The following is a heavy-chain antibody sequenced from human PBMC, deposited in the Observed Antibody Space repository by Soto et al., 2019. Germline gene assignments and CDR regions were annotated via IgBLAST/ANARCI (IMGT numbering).Heavy chain of an antibody. D-gene: IGHD4-4*01. Sequence: QPGGSLRLSCAASGFTFSSYAMSWVRQGPGKGLDWVAVIWYDGSNKYYADSVKGRFTISRDNSKNTLYLQMNSLRAEDTAVYYCARESGALTVTRYNWFDPWGQGTLVTVSS. CDR1: GFTFSSYA. CDR2: IWYDGSNK. CDR3: ARESGALTVTRYNWFDP. V-gene: IGHV3-33*08. J-gene: IGHJ5*02.